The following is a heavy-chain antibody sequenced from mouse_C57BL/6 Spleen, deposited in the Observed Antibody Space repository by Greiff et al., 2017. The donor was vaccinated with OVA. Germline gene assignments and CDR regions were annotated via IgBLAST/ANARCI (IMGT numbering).Heavy chain of an antibody. CDR2: ISSGGSYT. V-gene: IGHV5-6*02. D-gene: IGHD2-4*01. CDR3: ARRGAHYDYDDDYFDY. CDR1: GFTFSSYG. J-gene: IGHJ2*01. Sequence: EVKLVESGGDLVKPGGSLKLSCAASGFTFSSYGMSWVRQTPDKRLEWVATISSGGSYTYYPDSVKGRFTISRDNAKNTLYLQMSSLKSEDTAMYYCARRGAHYDYDDDYFDYWGQGTTLTVSS.